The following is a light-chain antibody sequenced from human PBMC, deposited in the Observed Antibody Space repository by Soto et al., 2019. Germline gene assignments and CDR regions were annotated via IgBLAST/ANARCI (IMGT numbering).Light chain of an antibody. V-gene: IGLV1-40*01. CDR3: QSYDSSLSSVV. Sequence: QSVLTQPPSVSGAPGQRVTISCTGSSSNIGTGYDVHWYQQLPGTAPKLLIYGNINRPSGVPDRFSGSKSGTSASLAITGVQAEDEADYYCQSYDSSLSSVVFGGGTKLTVL. CDR1: SSNIGTGYD. CDR2: GNI. J-gene: IGLJ2*01.